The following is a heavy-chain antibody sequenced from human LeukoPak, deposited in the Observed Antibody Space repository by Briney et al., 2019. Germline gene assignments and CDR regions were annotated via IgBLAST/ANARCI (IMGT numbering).Heavy chain of an antibody. CDR2: INPNSGGT. J-gene: IGHJ3*02. V-gene: IGHV1-2*06. CDR3: ARYDLARDAFDI. D-gene: IGHD1-1*01. Sequence: ASVRVSCKAAGYTFTGYYMFWVRQAPGQGLEWMGRINPNSGGTNYAQKFQGRVTMTRDTSISTAYMELSRLRSDDTAVYYCARYDLARDAFDIWGQGTMVTVSS. CDR1: GYTFTGYY.